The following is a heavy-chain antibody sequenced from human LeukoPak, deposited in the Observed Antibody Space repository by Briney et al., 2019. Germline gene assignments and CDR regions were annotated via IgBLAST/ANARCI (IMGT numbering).Heavy chain of an antibody. J-gene: IGHJ2*01. V-gene: IGHV4-59*08. CDR3: ARNGSDWSFDL. CDR1: GGSISSYY. CDR2: SYYSGST. D-gene: IGHD6-19*01. Sequence: SETLSLTCTVSGGSISSYYWSWIRQPPRKGLEWIGYSYYSGSTNYNPSLKSRITISVGTSKNQFSLKLSSVTAADTAVYYCARNGSDWSFDLWGRGTLVTVSS.